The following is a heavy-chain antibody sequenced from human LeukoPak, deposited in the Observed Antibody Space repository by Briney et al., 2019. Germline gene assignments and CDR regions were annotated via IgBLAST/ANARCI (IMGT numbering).Heavy chain of an antibody. V-gene: IGHV4-39*01. J-gene: IGHJ6*03. CDR2: IYYSGST. D-gene: IGHD5-18*01. CDR3: ARGRRGYSYGYYYYYYMDV. Sequence: PSETLSLTRTVSGGSISSSSYYWGWIRQPPGKGLEWIGSIYYSGSTYYNPSLKSRVTISVDTSKNQFSLKLSSVTAADTAVYYCARGRRGYSYGYYYYYYMDVWGKGTTVTVSS. CDR1: GGSISSSSYY.